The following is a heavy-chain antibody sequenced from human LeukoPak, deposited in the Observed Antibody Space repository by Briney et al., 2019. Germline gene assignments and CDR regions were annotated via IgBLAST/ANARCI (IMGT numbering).Heavy chain of an antibody. D-gene: IGHD1-20*01. V-gene: IGHV4-39*07. J-gene: IGHJ4*02. CDR3: AREGRITGRTDDY. CDR1: GGSISSYY. CDR2: IYYSGST. Sequence: SETLSLTCTVSGGSISSYYWGWIRQPPGKGLEWIGSIYYSGSTYYNPSLKSRVTISVDTSKNQFSLKLSSVTAADTAVYYCAREGRITGRTDDYWGQGTLVTVSS.